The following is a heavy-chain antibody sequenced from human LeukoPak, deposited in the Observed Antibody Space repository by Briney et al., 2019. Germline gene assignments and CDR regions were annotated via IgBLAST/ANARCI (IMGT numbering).Heavy chain of an antibody. CDR3: ARRRKVVRAGFDY. V-gene: IGHV4-34*01. J-gene: IGHJ4*02. CDR1: GGSFSGYY. D-gene: IGHD2-21*01. Sequence: SETLSLTCAVYGGSFSGYYWSWIRQPPGKGLEWIGEINHSGTTNYNPSLKSRVTMSVDTSKDQFSLKLMSVTAADTGVYYCARRRKVVRAGFDYWGQGTRVIVSS. CDR2: INHSGTT.